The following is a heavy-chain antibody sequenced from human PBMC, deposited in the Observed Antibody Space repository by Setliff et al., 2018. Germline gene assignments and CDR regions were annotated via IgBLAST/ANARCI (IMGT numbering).Heavy chain of an antibody. D-gene: IGHD3-3*01. J-gene: IGHJ5*02. CDR1: GYTFTGYY. CDR3: ARDTYIGDFWSGYYIQGQFDP. Sequence: ASVKVSCKASGYTFTGYYMHWVRQAPGQGLEWMGRINPNSGGTNYAQKFQGRVTMTRDTSISTAYMELSRLRSEDTAVYYCARDTYIGDFWSGYYIQGQFDPWGQGTLVTVSA. CDR2: INPNSGGT. V-gene: IGHV1-2*06.